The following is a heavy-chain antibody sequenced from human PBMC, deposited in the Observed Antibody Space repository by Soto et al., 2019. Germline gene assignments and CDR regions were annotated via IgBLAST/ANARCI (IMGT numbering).Heavy chain of an antibody. CDR2: IYYSGAT. V-gene: IGHV4-31*02. J-gene: IGHJ4*02. Sequence: QVHLQESGPGLVRTSETLSLSCSVSGDSMATVGHYYNWIRHLPGQGLEWIGYIYYSGATHYSPSLRPRATISIDTSKNQFSLRLISVTAADTALYFCARDKDLEPTVWGYWGQGIQVTVSS. CDR3: ARDKDLEPTVWGY. CDR1: GDSMATVGHY. D-gene: IGHD7-27*01.